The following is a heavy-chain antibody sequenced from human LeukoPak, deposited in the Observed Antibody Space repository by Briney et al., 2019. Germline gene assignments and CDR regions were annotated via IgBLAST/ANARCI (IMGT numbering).Heavy chain of an antibody. CDR3: ARAPDYDFWSGYYLYYYGMDV. CDR2: INHSGST. D-gene: IGHD3-3*01. Sequence: SETLSLTCSVSGGSISGRRYYWGWIRQPPGKGLEWIGEINHSGSTNYNPSLKSRVTISVDTSKNQFSLKLSSVTAADTAVYYCARAPDYDFWSGYYLYYYGMDVWGQGTTVTVSS. J-gene: IGHJ6*02. CDR1: GGSISGRRYY. V-gene: IGHV4-39*07.